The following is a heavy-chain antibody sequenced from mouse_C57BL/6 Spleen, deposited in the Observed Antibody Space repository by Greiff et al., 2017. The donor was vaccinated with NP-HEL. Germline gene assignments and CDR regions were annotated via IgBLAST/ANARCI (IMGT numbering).Heavy chain of an antibody. CDR1: GYAFTNYL. CDR3: AISGQLRPSFDY. D-gene: IGHD3-2*02. J-gene: IGHJ2*01. CDR2: INPGSGGT. V-gene: IGHV1-54*01. Sequence: VQLQQSGAELVRPGTSVKVSCKASGYAFTNYLIEWVKQRPGQGLEWIGVINPGSGGTNYNEKFKGKATLTADKSSSTAYMQLSSLTSEDAAVYFCAISGQLRPSFDYWGQGTTLTVSS.